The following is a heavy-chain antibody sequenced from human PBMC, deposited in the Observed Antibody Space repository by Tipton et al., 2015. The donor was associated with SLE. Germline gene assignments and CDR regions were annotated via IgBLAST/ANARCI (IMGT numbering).Heavy chain of an antibody. CDR3: ARRWDTSTWDY. CDR2: IYYSGST. D-gene: IGHD6-13*01. V-gene: IGHV4-59*08. Sequence: TLSLTCSVSGGSISGYSWSWVRQPPGKGLEWIGYIYYSGSTNYNPSLKSRVTMSVDTSENQFSLKLSSVTAADTAFCYCARRWDTSTWDYWGQGTLVSVSS. J-gene: IGHJ4*02. CDR1: GGSISGYS.